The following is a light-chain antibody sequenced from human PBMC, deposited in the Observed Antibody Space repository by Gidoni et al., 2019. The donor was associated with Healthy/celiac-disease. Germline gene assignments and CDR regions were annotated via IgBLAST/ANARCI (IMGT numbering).Light chain of an antibody. CDR1: QSISSY. V-gene: IGKV1-39*01. CDR3: QQSYSTLSWT. Sequence: DIQMTQSPSSLSASVGDRVTITCRASQSISSYLHWYEQKPGKAPKLLIYASSSLQSGVPSRFSGSGSGTDFTLTISSLQPEDFATYYCQQSYSTLSWTFGQGTKVEIK. J-gene: IGKJ1*01. CDR2: ASS.